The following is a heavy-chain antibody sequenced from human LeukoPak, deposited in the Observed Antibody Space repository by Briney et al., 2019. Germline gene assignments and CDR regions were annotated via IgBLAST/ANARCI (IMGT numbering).Heavy chain of an antibody. J-gene: IGHJ4*02. CDR1: GYSFTSYW. V-gene: IGHV5-51*01. CDR3: GRRGRYSNSWYYFDL. CDR2: VYPVDSDT. D-gene: IGHD6-13*01. Sequence: ESLKISCKGSGYSFTSYWIGWVRQMPGKGLEWMGIVYPVDSDTRYSPSFQGQVTMSVDKSISTAYLQLSSLRASDTAMYYCGRRGRYSNSWYYFDLWGQGTLVTVSS.